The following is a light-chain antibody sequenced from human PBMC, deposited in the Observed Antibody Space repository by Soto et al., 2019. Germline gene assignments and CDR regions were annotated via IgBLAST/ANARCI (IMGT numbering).Light chain of an antibody. CDR1: SSDVGGYNY. J-gene: IGLJ2*01. CDR2: GVT. CDR3: CSYTSSTTPL. Sequence: QSVLTQPASVSGSPGQSITISCTGTSSDVGGYNYVSWYQQYPGKAPKLMIYGVTNRPSGVSNRFSGSKSGNTASLTISGLQAEDEADYYCCSYTSSTTPLFGGGTKLTVL. V-gene: IGLV2-14*01.